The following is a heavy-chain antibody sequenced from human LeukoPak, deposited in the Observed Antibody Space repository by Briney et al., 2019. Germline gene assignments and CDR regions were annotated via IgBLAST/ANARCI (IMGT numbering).Heavy chain of an antibody. J-gene: IGHJ4*02. Sequence: SETLSLTCTVSGGSISSYYWSWIRQPAGKGLEWIGRIYTSGSTNYNPSLKSRVTISVDTSKNQFSLKLSSVTAADTAVYYCARVDSSNWYDSRGYFDYWGQGTLVTVSS. D-gene: IGHD6-13*01. V-gene: IGHV4-4*07. CDR1: GGSISSYY. CDR3: ARVDSSNWYDSRGYFDY. CDR2: IYTSGST.